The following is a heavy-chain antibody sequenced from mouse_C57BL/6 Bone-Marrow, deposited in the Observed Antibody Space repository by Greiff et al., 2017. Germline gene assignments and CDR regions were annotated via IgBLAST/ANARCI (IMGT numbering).Heavy chain of an antibody. CDR1: GYTFTSYW. D-gene: IGHD1-1*01. J-gene: IGHJ3*01. V-gene: IGHV1-69*01. CDR3: AGSYYYGSSYWFAY. Sequence: QVQLQQPGAELVMPGASVKLSCKASGYTFTSYWMHWVKQRPGQGLEWIGEIDPSDSYTNYNQKFKGKSTLTVDKSSSTAYMQLSSLTSEDSAVYYCAGSYYYGSSYWFAYWGQGTLVTVSA. CDR2: IDPSDSYT.